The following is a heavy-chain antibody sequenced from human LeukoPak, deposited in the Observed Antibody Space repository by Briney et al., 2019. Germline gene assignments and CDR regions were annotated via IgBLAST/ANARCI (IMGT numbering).Heavy chain of an antibody. V-gene: IGHV1-8*03. D-gene: IGHD3-22*01. CDR1: GYTFTSYD. Sequence: ASVKVSCKASGYTFTSYDINWVRQATGQGLEWMGRMNPNSGNTGYAQKFQGRVTITRNTSISTAYMELSSLRSEDTAVYYCARSRGYYDRSGRFQHWGQGTLVTVSS. CDR3: ARSRGYYDRSGRFQH. J-gene: IGHJ1*01. CDR2: MNPNSGNT.